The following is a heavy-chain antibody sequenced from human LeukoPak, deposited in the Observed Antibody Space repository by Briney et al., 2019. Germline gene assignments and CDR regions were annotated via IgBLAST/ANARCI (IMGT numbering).Heavy chain of an antibody. CDR2: IYLYGTT. J-gene: IGHJ6*02. CDR3: ARQKWEQQGRDYYFNGLDV. CDR1: IGSISSSKW. V-gene: IGHV4-4*02. Sequence: SETLSLTCSASIGSISSSKWWSWVRQSPVKGLEWIGEIYLYGTTNYNPSFTSRVTMSVDRSRNQFSLKLTSVTAADTAVYYCARQKWEQQGRDYYFNGLDVWGPGTTVIVSS. D-gene: IGHD1/OR15-1a*01.